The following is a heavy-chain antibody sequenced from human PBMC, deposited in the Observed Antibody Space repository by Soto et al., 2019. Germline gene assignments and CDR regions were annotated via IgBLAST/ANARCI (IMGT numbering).Heavy chain of an antibody. D-gene: IGHD3-10*01. CDR1: GGSITNYY. V-gene: IGHV4-59*08. CDR3: ARHGFGPLHGLVDV. Sequence: QVQLQESGPGLVKPSETLSLTCTVSGGSITNYYCSWFRQPPGKVLEWIGYINYAGYSAYNLALKRRVTLSMDASKTQFSLMLESVTATDTAVYYCARHGFGPLHGLVDVWGPGTTVIVSS. CDR2: INYAGYS. J-gene: IGHJ6*02.